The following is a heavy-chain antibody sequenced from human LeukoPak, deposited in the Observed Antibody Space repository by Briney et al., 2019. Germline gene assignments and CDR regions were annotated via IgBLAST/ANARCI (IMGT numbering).Heavy chain of an antibody. CDR3: ARGLRQLVP. CDR2: INHSGST. D-gene: IGHD6-13*01. CDR1: GGSISSSSYY. Sequence: SETLSLTCTVSGGSISSSSYYWGWIRQPPGKGLEWIGEINHSGSTNYNPSLKSRVTISVDTSKNQFSLKLSSVTAADTAVYYCARGLRQLVPMGQGTLVTVSS. J-gene: IGHJ5*02. V-gene: IGHV4-39*07.